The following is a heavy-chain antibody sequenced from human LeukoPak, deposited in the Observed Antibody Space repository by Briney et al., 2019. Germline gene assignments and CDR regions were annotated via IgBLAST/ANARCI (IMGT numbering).Heavy chain of an antibody. V-gene: IGHV3-23*01. CDR2: ISGSGGST. Sequence: GGSLRLSCAASGFNFPTYAMQWVRQAPGKGLEWVSAISGSGGSTYYADSVKGRFTTSRDNSKNTLYLQMNSLRAEDTAVYYCAKVQSIVATTWYFDLWGRGTLVTVSS. D-gene: IGHD5-12*01. J-gene: IGHJ2*01. CDR3: AKVQSIVATTWYFDL. CDR1: GFNFPTYA.